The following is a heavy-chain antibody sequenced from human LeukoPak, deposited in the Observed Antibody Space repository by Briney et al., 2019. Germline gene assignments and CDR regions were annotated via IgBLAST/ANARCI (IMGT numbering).Heavy chain of an antibody. CDR3: ARDKSRREAAPYYYMDV. Sequence: GGSLRLSCAASGFTFSSYAMHWVRQAPGKGLEWVAVISYDGSNKYYADSVKGRFTISRDNAKNSLYLQMNSLRAEDTAVYYCARDKSRREAAPYYYMDVWGKGTTVTVSS. D-gene: IGHD6-6*01. V-gene: IGHV3-30-3*01. CDR2: ISYDGSNK. CDR1: GFTFSSYA. J-gene: IGHJ6*03.